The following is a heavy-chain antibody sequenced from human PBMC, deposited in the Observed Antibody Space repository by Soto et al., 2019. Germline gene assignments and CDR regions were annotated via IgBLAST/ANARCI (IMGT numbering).Heavy chain of an antibody. Sequence: ASVKVSCKASGYTFTGYYMHWVRQAPGQGLEWMGWINPNSGGTNYAQKFQGRVTMTRDTSMSTVYMELSSLRSEDTAVYYCATGGHCTGGTCRMGFDFWGQGTQVTVSS. CDR3: ATGGHCTGGTCRMGFDF. D-gene: IGHD2-15*01. J-gene: IGHJ4*02. CDR1: GYTFTGYY. V-gene: IGHV1-2*02. CDR2: INPNSGGT.